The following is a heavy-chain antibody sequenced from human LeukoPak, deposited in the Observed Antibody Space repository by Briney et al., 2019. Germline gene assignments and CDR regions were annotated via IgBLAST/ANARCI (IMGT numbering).Heavy chain of an antibody. CDR1: GFTFSNAW. CDR2: IKSKTDGGTT. CDR3: TTDLHSITGTTGY. J-gene: IGHJ4*02. V-gene: IGHV3-15*01. D-gene: IGHD1-20*01. Sequence: TGGSLRLSCAASGFTFSNAWMSWVRQAPGKGLEWVGRIKSKTDGGTTDYAAPVKGRFTISRDDSKNTLYLQMNSLKTEDTAVYYCTTDLHSITGTTGYWGQGTLVTVSS.